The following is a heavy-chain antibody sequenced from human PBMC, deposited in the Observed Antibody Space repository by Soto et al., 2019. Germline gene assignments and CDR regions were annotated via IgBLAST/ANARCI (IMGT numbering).Heavy chain of an antibody. J-gene: IGHJ3*02. CDR1: GFMFNNSA. CDR3: ARAKAVVVAALDI. Sequence: GGSLRLSCKASGFMFNNSAMTWVRQAPGQGLQWVASVSDNGGSRGGTYYADSVKGRFTISRDNSKNTLYLQLDSLTGADTAVYYCARAKAVVVAALDIWGQGTMVTVSS. CDR2: VSDNGGSRGGT. D-gene: IGHD2-15*01. V-gene: IGHV3-23*01.